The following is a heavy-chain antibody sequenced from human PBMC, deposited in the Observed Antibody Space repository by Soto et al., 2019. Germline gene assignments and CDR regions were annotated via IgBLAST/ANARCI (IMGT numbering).Heavy chain of an antibody. D-gene: IGHD3-3*01. Sequence: GGSLRLSCAASGFTFSNAWMSWVRQAPGKGLEWVGRIKSKTDGGTTDYAAPVKGRFTISRDDSKNTLYLQMNSLKTEDTAVYYCTTSVPGTYYDFWSGFSLFYMDVWGKGTTVTVSS. CDR3: TTSVPGTYYDFWSGFSLFYMDV. J-gene: IGHJ6*03. CDR1: GFTFSNAW. CDR2: IKSKTDGGTT. V-gene: IGHV3-15*01.